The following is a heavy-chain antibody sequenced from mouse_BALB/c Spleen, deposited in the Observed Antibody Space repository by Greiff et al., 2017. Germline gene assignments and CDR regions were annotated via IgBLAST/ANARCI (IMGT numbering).Heavy chain of an antibody. V-gene: IGHV3-6*02. J-gene: IGHJ4*01. Sequence: EVKLMESGPGLVKPSQSLSLTCSVTGYSITSGYYWNWIRQFPGNKLEWMGYISYDGSNNYNPSLKNRISITRDTSKNQFFLKLNSVTTEDTATYYCARDRTEYAMDYWGQGTSVTVSS. CDR1: GYSITSGYY. CDR2: ISYDGSN. CDR3: ARDRTEYAMDY.